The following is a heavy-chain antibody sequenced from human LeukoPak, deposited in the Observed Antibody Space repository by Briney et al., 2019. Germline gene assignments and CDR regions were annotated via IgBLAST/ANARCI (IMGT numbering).Heavy chain of an antibody. D-gene: IGHD3-22*01. Sequence: GGSLRLSCAASGFTFDDYAMHWVRQAPGKGLEWVSGISWNSGSIGYADSVKGRFTISRDNAKNSLYLQMNSLRAEDMALYYCAKGGVDSSGYYSGNYYCYYMDVWGKGTTVTVSS. CDR2: ISWNSGSI. CDR1: GFTFDDYA. CDR3: AKGGVDSSGYYSGNYYCYYMDV. V-gene: IGHV3-9*03. J-gene: IGHJ6*03.